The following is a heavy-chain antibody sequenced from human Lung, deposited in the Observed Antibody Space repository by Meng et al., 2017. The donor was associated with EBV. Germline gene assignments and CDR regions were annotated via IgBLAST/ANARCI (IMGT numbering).Heavy chain of an antibody. CDR3: ARDKIAVAGITGDY. Sequence: GRLVLFVSELKKPGASVKVSCQASGYTFTSYAMNWVRQAPGQGLEWMGWINTNTGNPTYAQGFTGRFVFSLDTSVSTAYLQISSLKAEDTAVYYCARDKIAVAGITGDYWGQGTLVTVSS. D-gene: IGHD6-19*01. CDR1: GYTFTSYA. J-gene: IGHJ4*02. CDR2: INTNTGNP. V-gene: IGHV7-4-1*02.